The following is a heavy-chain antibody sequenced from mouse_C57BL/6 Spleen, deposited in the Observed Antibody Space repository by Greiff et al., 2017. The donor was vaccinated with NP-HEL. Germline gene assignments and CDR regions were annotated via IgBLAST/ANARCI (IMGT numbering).Heavy chain of an antibody. CDR3: TPPYYYGSSQFAD. D-gene: IGHD1-1*01. V-gene: IGHV14-1*01. CDR1: GFNIKDYY. J-gene: IGHJ3*01. CDR2: IDPEDGDT. Sequence: VQLQQSGAELVRPGASVKLSCTASGFNIKDYYMHWVKQRPEQGLEWIGRIDPEDGDTEYAPQFQGKATMTADTSSNTAYLQLSSLTSEDTAVYYCTPPYYYGSSQFADWGQGTLVTVSA.